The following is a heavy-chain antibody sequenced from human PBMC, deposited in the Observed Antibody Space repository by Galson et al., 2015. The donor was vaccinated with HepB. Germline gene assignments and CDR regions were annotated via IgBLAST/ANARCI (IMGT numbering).Heavy chain of an antibody. CDR2: TYYRSKWYN. D-gene: IGHD3-10*01. V-gene: IGHV6-1*01. J-gene: IGHJ6*02. CDR1: GDSVSRNNAA. Sequence: CAISGDSVSRNNAAWNWIRQSPSRGLEWLGRTYYRSKWYNDYAVSVKSRITIHPDTSKNQFSLQLDSVTPEDTAVYYCAGDGETAPYGMDVWGQGTTVTVSS. CDR3: AGDGETAPYGMDV.